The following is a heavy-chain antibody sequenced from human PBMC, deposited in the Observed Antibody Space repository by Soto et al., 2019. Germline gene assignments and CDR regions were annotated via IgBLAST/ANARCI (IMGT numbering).Heavy chain of an antibody. Sequence: SETLSLTCAVYGGSFSGYYWSWIRQPPGKGLEWIGEINHSGSTNYNPSLKSRVTISVDTSKNQFSLKLSSVTAADTAVYYCARGKSSSWYVYYFDYWGKGTLVTVSS. CDR1: GGSFSGYY. J-gene: IGHJ4*02. CDR3: ARGKSSSWYVYYFDY. CDR2: INHSGST. V-gene: IGHV4-34*01. D-gene: IGHD6-13*01.